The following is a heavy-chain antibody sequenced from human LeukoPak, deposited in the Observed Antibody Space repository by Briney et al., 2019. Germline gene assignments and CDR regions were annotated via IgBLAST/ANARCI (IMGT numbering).Heavy chain of an antibody. CDR1: GYSFINSG. Sequence: GSVKVSCKVSGYSFINSGISWVRPAPGQGLEWMGWISVNGGYTNFAQSHRDRVTLTTDTSTSTAYLELTDLRSDDTAVYYCAREGGIAAGWETDWGQGTLVTVPS. CDR2: ISVNGGYT. CDR3: AREGGIAAGWETD. V-gene: IGHV1-18*01. J-gene: IGHJ4*02. D-gene: IGHD6-13*01.